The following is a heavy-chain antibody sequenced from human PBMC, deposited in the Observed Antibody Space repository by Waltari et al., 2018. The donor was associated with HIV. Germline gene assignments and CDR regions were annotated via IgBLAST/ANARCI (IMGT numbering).Heavy chain of an antibody. CDR3: ARGTPVSARVDVFDI. Sequence: QVQLQQSGPRLVKPSQTLSVTCAISGDAVLTHSVAWHWIRQYPSRGLEWLGRTYYRSKWYRDYSLSVKSRINITADVSKNQFSLLLHSVTPEDTSLYFCARGTPVSARVDVFDIWGQGTPVTVSS. CDR1: GDAVLTHSVA. D-gene: IGHD6-19*01. V-gene: IGHV6-1*01. CDR2: TYYRSKWYR. J-gene: IGHJ3*02.